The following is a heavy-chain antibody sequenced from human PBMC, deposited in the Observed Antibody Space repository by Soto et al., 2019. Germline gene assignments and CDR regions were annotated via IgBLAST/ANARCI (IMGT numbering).Heavy chain of an antibody. CDR3: ARGMSGSSGSVYYYYMDV. CDR1: GGSFSAYY. J-gene: IGHJ6*03. Sequence: SETLSLTCAVYGGSFSAYYWSWIRQPPGKGLEWFGEINHSGSTNYNPSLKSRVTMSVDTSKNQFSLKLSSVTAADTAVYFCARGMSGSSGSVYYYYMDVWGKGTTVTVSS. D-gene: IGHD6-6*01. CDR2: INHSGST. V-gene: IGHV4-34*01.